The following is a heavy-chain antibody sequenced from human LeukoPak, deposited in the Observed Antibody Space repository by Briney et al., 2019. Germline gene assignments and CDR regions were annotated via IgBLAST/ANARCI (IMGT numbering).Heavy chain of an antibody. V-gene: IGHV1-46*03. CDR2: INPSGGST. J-gene: IGHJ5*02. CDR3: ARGATVGGRETWLDP. CDR1: GYTFTSYY. Sequence: ASVKVSCKASGYTFTSYYMHWVRQAPGQGLEWMGIINPSGGSTSYAQKFQGRVTMTRDTSTSTVYMELSSLRSEDTAVYYCARGATVGGRETWLDPWGQGTLVTVSS. D-gene: IGHD4-23*01.